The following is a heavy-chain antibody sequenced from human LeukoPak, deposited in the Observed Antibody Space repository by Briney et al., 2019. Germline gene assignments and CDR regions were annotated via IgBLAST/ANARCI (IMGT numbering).Heavy chain of an antibody. CDR1: GFTFSDYY. J-gene: IGHJ4*02. D-gene: IGHD4-17*01. CDR2: ISSSGSTI. V-gene: IGHV3-11*04. CDR3: ARELGDPPNTFDY. Sequence: GGSLRLSCAASGFTFSDYYMSWIRQAPGKGLEWVSYISSSGSTIYYADSVKGRFTISRDNSKNTLYLQMNSLRAEDTAVYYCARELGDPPNTFDYWGQGTLVTVSS.